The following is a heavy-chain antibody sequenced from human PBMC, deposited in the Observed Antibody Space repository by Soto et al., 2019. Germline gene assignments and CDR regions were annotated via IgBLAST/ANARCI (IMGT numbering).Heavy chain of an antibody. D-gene: IGHD6-19*01. CDR1: GFNCSSYS. CDR2: ISSSSSYI. V-gene: IGHV3-21*01. J-gene: IGHJ5*02. CDR3: ASGSRGWYYRFDP. Sequence: GSLSIFSADPGFNCSSYSMNWVGQAPGKGLEWVSSISSSSSYIYYADSVKGRFTISRDNAKNSLYLRMNSLRAEDTAVYYCASGSRGWYYRFDPWGQGTVVTFSS.